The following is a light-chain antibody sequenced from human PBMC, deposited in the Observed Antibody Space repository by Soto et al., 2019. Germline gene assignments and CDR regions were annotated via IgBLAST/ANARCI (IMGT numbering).Light chain of an antibody. V-gene: IGKV2-28*01. CDR3: MQALQSSFT. Sequence: EIVMTQSPLSLPVTPGEPASISCRSSQSLLHINGDTYLDWYLQKPGQSPQLLIYLGSNRASGVPDRFSGSGSGTDFTLEISRVEAEDVGVYYCMQALQSSFTFGPGTKVDIK. CDR1: QSLLHINGDTY. J-gene: IGKJ3*01. CDR2: LGS.